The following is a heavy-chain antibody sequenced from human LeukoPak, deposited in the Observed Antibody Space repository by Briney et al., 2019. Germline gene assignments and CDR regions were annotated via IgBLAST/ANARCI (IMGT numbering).Heavy chain of an antibody. D-gene: IGHD4-17*01. CDR3: ATTATGYGDYGLDYYYYYMDV. CDR1: GYSFTGHY. Sequence: ASVKVSCKASGYSFTGHYMHWVRQAPGQGLEWMGWINPKSGGTNYAQKFQGRVTITADKSTSTAYMELSSLRSEDTAVYYCATTATGYGDYGLDYYYYYMDVWGKGTTVTVSS. CDR2: INPKSGGT. V-gene: IGHV1-2*02. J-gene: IGHJ6*03.